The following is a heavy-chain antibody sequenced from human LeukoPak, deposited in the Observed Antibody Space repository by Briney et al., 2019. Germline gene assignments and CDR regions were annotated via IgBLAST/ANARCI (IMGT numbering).Heavy chain of an antibody. CDR1: GGSISSGGYY. Sequence: PSETLSLTCTVSGGSISSGGYYWSWLRQPPGKGLEWIGYIYHSGSTYYNPSLKSRVTISVDRSKNQFSLKLSSVTAADTAVYYCAREVDTAMALYWGQGTLVTVSS. J-gene: IGHJ4*02. D-gene: IGHD5-18*01. V-gene: IGHV4-30-2*01. CDR3: AREVDTAMALY. CDR2: IYHSGST.